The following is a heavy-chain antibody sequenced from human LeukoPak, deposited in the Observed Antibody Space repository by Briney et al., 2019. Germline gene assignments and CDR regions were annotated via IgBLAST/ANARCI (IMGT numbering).Heavy chain of an antibody. J-gene: IGHJ5*02. V-gene: IGHV5-51*01. Sequence: GESLKISCKHSGYNFASQWIGWVRQMPGKGLEWMGIMNPGSSDIVYTPSFQGQVSFSADKSTSTVFLQWGSLKASDTAMYYCSTRAFSDTSPVAWGQGTLVTVSS. D-gene: IGHD3-22*01. CDR3: STRAFSDTSPVA. CDR2: MNPGSSDI. CDR1: GYNFASQW.